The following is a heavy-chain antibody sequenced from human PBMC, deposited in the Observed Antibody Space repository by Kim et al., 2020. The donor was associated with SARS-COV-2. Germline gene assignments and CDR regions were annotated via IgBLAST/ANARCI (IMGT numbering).Heavy chain of an antibody. D-gene: IGHD2-15*01. CDR3: ARATRYCSGITCFPDAFEI. CDR2: VYYSGST. CDR1: GGSISSSNYF. Sequence: SETLSLTCTVSGGSISSSNYFWDWIRQPPGKGLEWIGSVYYSGSTRYNPSLKSRVAISGDKSKNQFSLKLSSVTAADTAVYYCARATRYCSGITCFPDAFEIWGQGTMVTVSS. J-gene: IGHJ3*02. V-gene: IGHV4-39*01.